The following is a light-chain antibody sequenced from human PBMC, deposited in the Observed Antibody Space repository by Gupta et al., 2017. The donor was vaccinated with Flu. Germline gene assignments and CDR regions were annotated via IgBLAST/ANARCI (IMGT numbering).Light chain of an antibody. J-gene: IGKJ2*01. CDR3: MQALETPYT. CDR2: LGS. Sequence: VMTQSPVSLTVSLGEPASISCRPSQGLLHSNGYEFLEWFVQKPGQPPQLLVYLGSDRASGVPDRCRGRGSDTDYTLEISRVEADDVGIYFCMQALETPYTFGQGTKLEI. V-gene: IGKV2-28*01. CDR1: QGLLHSNGYEF.